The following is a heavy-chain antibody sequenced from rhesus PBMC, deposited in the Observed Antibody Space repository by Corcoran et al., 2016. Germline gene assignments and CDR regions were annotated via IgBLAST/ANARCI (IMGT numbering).Heavy chain of an antibody. Sequence: EVQLVQSGAEGKRPGEARRISWKTSGYSFARRGISWVGSLTGKGLEWMGSIYPGNSEPKYNPSFQGHVPISADKSISTTYLQWSSLKASDTATYYCAKGYYGKKNRFDVWGPGVLVTVSS. CDR3: AKGYYGKKNRFDV. V-gene: IGHV5-43*02. CDR2: IYPGNSEP. CDR1: GYSFARRG. D-gene: IGHD4-29*01. J-gene: IGHJ5-1*01.